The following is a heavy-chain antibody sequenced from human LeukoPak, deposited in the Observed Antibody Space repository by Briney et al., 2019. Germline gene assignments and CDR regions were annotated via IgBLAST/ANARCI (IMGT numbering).Heavy chain of an antibody. CDR3: VRDLVATIDHYYYGMDV. CDR1: GGSVSSGSYY. D-gene: IGHD5-12*01. V-gene: IGHV4-61*01. J-gene: IGHJ6*02. CDR2: IYNSVRT. Sequence: SETLSLTCIVSGGSVSSGSYYWSWSRQPPGKGLEWIRYIYNSVRTNYNPSLKSRVTISVDTSKNQLSLKLSSVTAADTAVYFCVRDLVATIDHYYYGMDVWGQGTTVTVPS.